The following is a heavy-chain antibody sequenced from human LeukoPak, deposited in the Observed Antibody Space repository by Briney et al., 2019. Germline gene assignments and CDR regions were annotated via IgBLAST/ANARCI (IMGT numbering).Heavy chain of an antibody. Sequence: GGSLRLSCSASGFTFSRYAMHWVRQAPGKGLEYVSAISSNGGSTYYADSVKGRFTISRDNSKNTLYLQMHSLRAEDTAVYYCAKDNVAAAGRYFDYWGQGTLVTVSS. J-gene: IGHJ4*02. D-gene: IGHD6-13*01. CDR3: AKDNVAAAGRYFDY. CDR2: ISSNGGST. CDR1: GFTFSRYA. V-gene: IGHV3-64*04.